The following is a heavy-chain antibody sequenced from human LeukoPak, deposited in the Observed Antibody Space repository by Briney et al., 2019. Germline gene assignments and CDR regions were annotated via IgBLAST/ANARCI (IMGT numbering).Heavy chain of an antibody. Sequence: PGGSLGLSWAASGFTFSSYSMNWVRQAPGKGLEWVSAIGGSGGSTYYADSVKGRFTISRDNSKNTLYLQMNSLRAEDTAVYYCAKDRRGKRWLHPTDYGMDVWGQGTTVTVSS. CDR1: GFTFSSYS. CDR2: IGGSGGST. CDR3: AKDRRGKRWLHPTDYGMDV. D-gene: IGHD5-24*01. V-gene: IGHV3-23*01. J-gene: IGHJ6*02.